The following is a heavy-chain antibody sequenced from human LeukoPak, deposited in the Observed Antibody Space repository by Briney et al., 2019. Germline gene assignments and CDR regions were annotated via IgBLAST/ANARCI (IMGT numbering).Heavy chain of an antibody. J-gene: IGHJ4*02. Sequence: SSETLSLTCAVYGGSFSGYYWSWIRQPPGKGLEWIGEINHSGSTNYNPSLKSRVTISVDTSKNQFSLKLSSVTAADTAVYYCARLGYDILTGYVFDYWGQGTLVTVSS. CDR1: GGSFSGYY. V-gene: IGHV4-34*01. CDR3: ARLGYDILTGYVFDY. CDR2: INHSGST. D-gene: IGHD3-9*01.